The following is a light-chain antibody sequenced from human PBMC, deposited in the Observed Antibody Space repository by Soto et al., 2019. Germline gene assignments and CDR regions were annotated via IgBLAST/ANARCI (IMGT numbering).Light chain of an antibody. Sequence: DIQMTQSPSSLSASVGDRVTITCRASQGIRNYLAWYQQKSGKVPKLLIYAASTLQSGVPSRFSGSGSGTDFTLTISSLQPEDVATYSCQKYNSAPLTFGPGTKVDIK. J-gene: IGKJ3*01. V-gene: IGKV1-27*01. CDR1: QGIRNY. CDR3: QKYNSAPLT. CDR2: AAS.